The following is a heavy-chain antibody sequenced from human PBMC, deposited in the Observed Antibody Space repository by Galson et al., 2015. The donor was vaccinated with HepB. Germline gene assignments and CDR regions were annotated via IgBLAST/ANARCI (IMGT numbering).Heavy chain of an antibody. CDR1: GFTFSVYG. Sequence: SLRLSCAASGFTFSVYGMHWVRQAPGKGLGWVAVIWRDGSNKYYEDSVKGRFTISRDNSKNTLYLQMDNLRAEDMAVYYCARDEGDSSGHYPDYWGQGTLVTVSS. D-gene: IGHD3-22*01. J-gene: IGHJ4*02. CDR2: IWRDGSNK. CDR3: ARDEGDSSGHYPDY. V-gene: IGHV3-33*01.